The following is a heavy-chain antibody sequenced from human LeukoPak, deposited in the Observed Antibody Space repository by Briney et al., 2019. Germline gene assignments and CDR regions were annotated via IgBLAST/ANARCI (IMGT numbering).Heavy chain of an antibody. CDR3: ARSRWNYDNWCYP. V-gene: IGHV6-1*01. J-gene: IGHJ5*02. CDR2: TYYMNKWYK. Sequence: SQTLSLTCTISGDSLPSYNAAWKWKRQSPSRGLVGIGKTYYMNKWYKDYAVFVKSRRAINPETSKNQFSLQLKSVTPEDTAVYYCARSRWNYDNWCYPWGQGTLVTVSS. D-gene: IGHD1-7*01. CDR1: GDSLPSYNAA.